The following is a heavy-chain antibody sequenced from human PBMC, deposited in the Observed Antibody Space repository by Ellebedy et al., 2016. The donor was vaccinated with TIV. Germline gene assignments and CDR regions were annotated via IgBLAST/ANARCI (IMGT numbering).Heavy chain of an antibody. V-gene: IGHV4-34*01. CDR1: GGSLSEAW. CDR3: ARLAARPGSLYYYYFDL. CDR2: VNHRGTS. D-gene: IGHD6-6*01. Sequence: SETLSLXXGVSGGSLSEAWWGWLRQSPGKGLQYLGQVNHRGTSSSNPSLESRLTISVDTPTKPVSLILTSVTAADTGVYYCARLAARPGSLYYYYFDLWGKGTTVSVSS. J-gene: IGHJ6*03.